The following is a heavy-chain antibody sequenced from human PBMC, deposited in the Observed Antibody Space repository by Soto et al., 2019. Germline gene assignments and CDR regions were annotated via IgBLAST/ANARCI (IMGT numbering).Heavy chain of an antibody. D-gene: IGHD2-2*01. CDR3: ATPACAATWCSPSHNLDH. V-gene: IGHV1-69*04. CDR2: INPLSGIS. J-gene: IGHJ4*02. CDR1: GGTFVRHV. Sequence: ASVKVSCKTSGGTFVRHVISWVRQAPGQGPEWMGKINPLSGISNYAQKFQDRVTFTADTDSSTAYMELSSLRSDDTAVYYCATPACAATWCSPSHNLDHWGQGTLVTVSS.